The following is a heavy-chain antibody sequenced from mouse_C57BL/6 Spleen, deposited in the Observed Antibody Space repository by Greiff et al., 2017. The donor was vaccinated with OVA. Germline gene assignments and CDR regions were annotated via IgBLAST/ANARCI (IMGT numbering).Heavy chain of an antibody. Sequence: EVQLQQSGPELVKPGASVKISCKASGYSFTGYYMNWVKQSPEKSLEWIGEINPSTGGTTYNQKFKAKATLTVDKSSSTAYMQLKSLTSEDSAVYYCARNDYTVPYYAMDYWGQGTSVTVSS. CDR2: INPSTGGT. D-gene: IGHD2-4*01. CDR1: GYSFTGYY. V-gene: IGHV1-42*01. CDR3: ARNDYTVPYYAMDY. J-gene: IGHJ4*01.